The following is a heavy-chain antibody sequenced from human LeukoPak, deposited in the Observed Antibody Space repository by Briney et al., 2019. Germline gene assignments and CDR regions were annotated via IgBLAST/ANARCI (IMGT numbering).Heavy chain of an antibody. D-gene: IGHD3-10*01. J-gene: IGHJ4*02. CDR1: GGSFSGYY. V-gene: IGHV4-34*01. CDR3: ARPRYGSGSYYFDY. CDR2: INHSGST. Sequence: PSETLSLTCAVYGGSFSGYYWSWIRQPPGKGLEWNGEINHSGSTNYNPSLKSRVTISVDTSKNQFSLKLSSVTAADTAVYYCARPRYGSGSYYFDYWGQGTLVTVSS.